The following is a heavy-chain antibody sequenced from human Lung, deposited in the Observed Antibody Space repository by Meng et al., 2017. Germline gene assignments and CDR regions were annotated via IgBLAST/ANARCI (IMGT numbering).Heavy chain of an antibody. J-gene: IGHJ4*01. CDR2: MKSNVDGGTV. CDR3: SGHVDY. V-gene: IGHV3-15*01. CDR1: GFTFSNAW. Sequence: VQLVEAGGGCVQTGGCLGRSCAASGFTFSNAWMTWVRQAIGKGLEWVGSMKSNVDGGTVAYAEAVKGRFFISREDSENTFYLPMNSLKTEDTAVYYCSGHVDYWGHGTLVTVSS.